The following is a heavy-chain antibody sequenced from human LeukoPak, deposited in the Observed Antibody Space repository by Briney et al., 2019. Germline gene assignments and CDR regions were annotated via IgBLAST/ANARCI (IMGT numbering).Heavy chain of an antibody. J-gene: IGHJ5*02. CDR3: ASAILRFLEWDSPFDP. Sequence: SVKVSCKASGGTFSSYAISWVRQAPGQGLEWMGGIIPIFGTANYAQKFQGRVTITTDESTSTAYMELSSLRSEDTAVYYCASAILRFLEWDSPFDPWGQGTLVTVSS. V-gene: IGHV1-69*05. D-gene: IGHD3-3*01. CDR1: GGTFSSYA. CDR2: IIPIFGTA.